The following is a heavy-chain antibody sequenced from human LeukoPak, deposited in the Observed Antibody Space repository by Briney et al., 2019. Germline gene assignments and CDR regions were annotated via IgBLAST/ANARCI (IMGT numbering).Heavy chain of an antibody. CDR1: GYTFTGYY. CDR2: IIPIFGTA. D-gene: IGHD3-9*01. Sequence: SVKVSCKASGYTFTGYYMHWVRQAPGQGLEWMGGIIPIFGTANYAQKFQGRVTITADESTSTAYMELSSLRSEDTAVYYCARSKALRLDDIYYWGQGTLVTVSS. V-gene: IGHV1-69*13. CDR3: ARSKALRLDDIYY. J-gene: IGHJ4*02.